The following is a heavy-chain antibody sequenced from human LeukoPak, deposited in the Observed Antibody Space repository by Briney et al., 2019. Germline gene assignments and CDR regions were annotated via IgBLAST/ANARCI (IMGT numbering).Heavy chain of an antibody. J-gene: IGHJ4*02. CDR3: ARDHPLTGDTHHHGTD. CDR1: GGSISSGSYY. Sequence: PSQTLSLTCTVSGGSISSGSYYWSWIRQPAGKGLEWIGRIYSSGSTNYNPSLKSRVTISVDTSKNQFSLKLSSVTAADTAVYYCARDHPLTGDTHHHGTDWGQGTLVTVSS. D-gene: IGHD7-27*01. CDR2: IYSSGST. V-gene: IGHV4-61*02.